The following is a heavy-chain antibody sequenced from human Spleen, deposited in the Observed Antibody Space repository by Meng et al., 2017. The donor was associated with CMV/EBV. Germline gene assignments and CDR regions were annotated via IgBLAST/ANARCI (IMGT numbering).Heavy chain of an antibody. Sequence: ESLKISCAASGFTFSSYAMSWVRQAPGKGLEWVSLISGSGGSTYYADSVKGRFTISRDNSKNTLYLQMNSLRAEDTAVYYCARVLKATSKSIAVAATPFQHWGQGTLVTVSS. CDR1: GFTFSSYA. D-gene: IGHD6-19*01. V-gene: IGHV3-23*01. CDR3: ARVLKATSKSIAVAATPFQH. CDR2: ISGSGGST. J-gene: IGHJ1*01.